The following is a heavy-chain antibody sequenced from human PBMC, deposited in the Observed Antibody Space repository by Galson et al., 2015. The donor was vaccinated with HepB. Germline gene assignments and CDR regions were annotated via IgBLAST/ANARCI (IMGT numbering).Heavy chain of an antibody. J-gene: IGHJ3*01. V-gene: IGHV3-74*01. CDR1: GFTFSNIW. CDR3: ARGHSGLRV. D-gene: IGHD5-12*01. Sequence: SLRLSCAASGFTFSNIWMNWVRQAPGKGPVWVSRINIDGSSTTYGDSVRGRFTISRDNAKNTLYLQMNSLRAEDTAVYYCARGHSGLRVWGQGTMVTVSS. CDR2: INIDGSST.